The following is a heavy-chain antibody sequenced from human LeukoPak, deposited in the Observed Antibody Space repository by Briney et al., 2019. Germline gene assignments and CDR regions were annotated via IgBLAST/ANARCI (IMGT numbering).Heavy chain of an antibody. CDR3: AGTDYYDSSGQGAALGY. CDR2: ISYDGSNK. V-gene: IGHV3-30*03. CDR1: GFTFSSYG. Sequence: GRSLRLSCVASGFTFSSYGMHWVRQAPGKGLEWVAVISYDGSNKYYADSVKGRFTISRDNSKNTLYLQMNSLRAEDTAVYYCAGTDYYDSSGQGAALGYWGQGTLVTVSS. J-gene: IGHJ4*02. D-gene: IGHD3-22*01.